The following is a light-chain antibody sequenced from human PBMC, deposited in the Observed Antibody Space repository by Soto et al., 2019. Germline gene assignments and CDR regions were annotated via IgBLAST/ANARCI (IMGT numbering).Light chain of an antibody. J-gene: IGLJ1*01. CDR2: GNS. V-gene: IGLV1-40*01. Sequence: QAVVTQPPSVSGAPGQRVTISCTGSISNIGAGYDVHWYQQLPGTVPKVLIYGNSNRPSGVPDRFSGSKSGTSASLAITGLPAEDEADYYCQSYDISLSGFHVFGTGTKLTVL. CDR1: ISNIGAGYD. CDR3: QSYDISLSGFHV.